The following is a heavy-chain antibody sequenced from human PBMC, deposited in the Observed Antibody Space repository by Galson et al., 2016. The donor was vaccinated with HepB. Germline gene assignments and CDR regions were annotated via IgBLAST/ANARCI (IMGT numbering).Heavy chain of an antibody. CDR1: GFTFDDYT. CDR3: GKDWGSLWESSGKGMDV. Sequence: SLRLSCAASGFTFDDYTMHWVRQAPGKGLEWVSLISWDGLKTYYADSVKGRFTISRDNRKNSLYLQMVNLRNEDTALYYCGKDWGSLWESSGKGMDVWGQGTTVTVSS. V-gene: IGHV3-43*01. D-gene: IGHD3-10*01. J-gene: IGHJ6*02. CDR2: ISWDGLKT.